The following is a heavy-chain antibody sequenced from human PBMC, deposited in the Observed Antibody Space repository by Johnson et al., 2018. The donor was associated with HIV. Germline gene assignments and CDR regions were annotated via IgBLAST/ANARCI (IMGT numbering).Heavy chain of an antibody. V-gene: IGHV3-11*04. CDR3: ARPADYGDYSRDAFDI. D-gene: IGHD4-17*01. CDR1: GFTFSDYY. J-gene: IGHJ3*02. Sequence: QVQLVESGGGVVQPGGSLRLSCAASGFTFSDYYMSWIRQAPGKGLEWVSYISSSGSTIYYADSVKGRFNISRDNAKNSLYLQMNSLRVEDTALYYCARPADYGDYSRDAFDIWGQGTMVTVSS. CDR2: ISSSGSTI.